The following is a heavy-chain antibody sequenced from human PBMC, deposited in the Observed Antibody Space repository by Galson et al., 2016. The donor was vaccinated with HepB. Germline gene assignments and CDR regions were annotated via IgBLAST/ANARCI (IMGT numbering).Heavy chain of an antibody. CDR3: ARDLSSSWFPFDY. D-gene: IGHD6-13*01. CDR2: TYYRSKWYN. J-gene: IGHJ4*02. CDR1: GDSVSSNSAA. Sequence: CAISGDSVSSNSAAWNWIRQSPSSGLEWLGRTYYRSKWYNDYAVSVKSRITINPDTSKNQFSLQLNSVTPEDTAVYYCARDLSSSWFPFDYWGQGTLVTVSS. V-gene: IGHV6-1*01.